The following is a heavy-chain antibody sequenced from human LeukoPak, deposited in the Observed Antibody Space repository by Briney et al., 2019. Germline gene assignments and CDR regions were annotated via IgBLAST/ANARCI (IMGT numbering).Heavy chain of an antibody. J-gene: IGHJ5*02. D-gene: IGHD1-1*01. CDR1: GFNFSTYW. Sequence: PGGSLRLSCAASGFNFSTYWMTWVRQVPGKGLEWVANIKEDGSEIYYVDAVKGRFSISRDNAKNLLYLQMNSLRVEDTAIYYCARDAGGRTQREGWFDPWGQGTLVTVSS. V-gene: IGHV3-7*01. CDR2: IKEDGSEI. CDR3: ARDAGGRTQREGWFDP.